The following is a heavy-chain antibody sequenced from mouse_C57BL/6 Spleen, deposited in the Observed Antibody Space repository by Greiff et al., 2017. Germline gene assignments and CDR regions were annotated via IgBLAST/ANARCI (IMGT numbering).Heavy chain of an antibody. Sequence: EVKLVESEGGLVQPGSSMKLSCTASGFTFSDYYMAWVRQVPEKGLEWVANINYDGSSTYYLDSLKSRFIISRDNAKNILYLQMSSLKSEDTATYYCARARVEGYFDVWGTGATVTVSS. CDR3: ARARVEGYFDV. D-gene: IGHD1-1*01. CDR2: INYDGSST. J-gene: IGHJ1*03. CDR1: GFTFSDYY. V-gene: IGHV5-16*01.